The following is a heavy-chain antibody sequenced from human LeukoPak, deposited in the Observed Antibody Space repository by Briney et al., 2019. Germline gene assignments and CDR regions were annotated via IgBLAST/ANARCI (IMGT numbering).Heavy chain of an antibody. D-gene: IGHD3-22*01. CDR3: PKLSSGSVVIGTLDY. V-gene: IGHV4-39*01. Sequence: PSETLSLTCTVSGGSISSSSYYWGWIRHPPGKGLEWIVSIYYSGSTYYNPSLKSRVTISVDTSKNQFSLKLSSVTVADTAVYYCPKLSSGSVVIGTLDYWGHGTQVTVPS. CDR2: IYYSGST. CDR1: GGSISSSSYY. J-gene: IGHJ4*01.